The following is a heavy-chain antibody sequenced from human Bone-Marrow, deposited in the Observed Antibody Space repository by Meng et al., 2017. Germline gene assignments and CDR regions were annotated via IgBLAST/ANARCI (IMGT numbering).Heavy chain of an antibody. V-gene: IGHV4-34*01. J-gene: IGHJ2*01. CDR1: CGSFGAYY. CDR3: ARGRVTTVTTPNCYFDL. Sequence: VHVHQWGAGLFKPSQGPALTCAGYCGSFGAYYWSRIRQPPGKGLEWIGEINHSGSPNYPPSLKSRVTISVDTSKNQFSLKLSSVTAADTAVYYCARGRVTTVTTPNCYFDLWGRGTLVTVSS. CDR2: INHSGSP. D-gene: IGHD4-17*01.